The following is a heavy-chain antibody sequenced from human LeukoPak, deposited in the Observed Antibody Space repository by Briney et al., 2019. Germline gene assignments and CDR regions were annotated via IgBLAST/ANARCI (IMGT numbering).Heavy chain of an antibody. CDR1: GFTFSSYG. CDR2: IWYDGSNK. CDR3: ARDSGGGGTTMGAFDI. J-gene: IGHJ3*02. Sequence: PGGSLRLSCAASGFTFSSYGMHWVRQAPGKGLEWVAVIWYDGSNKYYADSVKGRFTISRDNSKNTLYLQMNSLRAEDTAVYYCARDSGGGGTTMGAFDIWGQGTMVTVSS. V-gene: IGHV3-33*01. D-gene: IGHD4-23*01.